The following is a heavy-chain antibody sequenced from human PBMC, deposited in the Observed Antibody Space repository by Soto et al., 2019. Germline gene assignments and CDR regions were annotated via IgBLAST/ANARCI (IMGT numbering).Heavy chain of an antibody. CDR1: GYTFTSYY. J-gene: IGHJ4*02. Sequence: GASVKVSCKASGYTFTSYYMHWVRQAPGQGLEWMGIINPSGGSTSYAQKFQGRVTMTRDTSTSTVYMELSSLRSEDTAVYYCARDRGYSGSPPKAPAYWGQGTLVTVSS. CDR3: ARDRGYSGSPPKAPAY. CDR2: INPSGGST. V-gene: IGHV1-46*01. D-gene: IGHD1-26*01.